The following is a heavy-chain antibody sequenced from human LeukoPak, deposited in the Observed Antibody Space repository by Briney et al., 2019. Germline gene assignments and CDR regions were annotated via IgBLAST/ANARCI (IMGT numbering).Heavy chain of an antibody. Sequence: PGGSLRLSCAASGFTFSSYAMSWVRQAPGKGLEWVSYISSSGSTIYYADSVKGRFTISRENAKNSLYLQMNSLRAEDTAVYYCAELGITMIGGVWGKGTTVTISP. V-gene: IGHV3-48*03. CDR1: GFTFSSYA. D-gene: IGHD3-10*02. CDR2: ISSSGSTI. CDR3: AELGITMIGGV. J-gene: IGHJ6*04.